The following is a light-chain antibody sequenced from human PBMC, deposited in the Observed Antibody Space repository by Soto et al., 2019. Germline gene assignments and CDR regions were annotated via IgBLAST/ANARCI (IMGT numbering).Light chain of an antibody. V-gene: IGLV1-47*01. J-gene: IGLJ2*01. CDR3: AAWDDSLSVV. CDR1: TSNIGSNY. CDR2: RNN. Sequence: QPVLTQPPSASGTPGQRVTIACSGSTSNIGSNYVYWYQHLPGTAPKRLIYRNNQRPSGVPDRFSGSKSGTSASLAISGLRSEDEANYYCAAWDDSLSVVFGGGTKLTV.